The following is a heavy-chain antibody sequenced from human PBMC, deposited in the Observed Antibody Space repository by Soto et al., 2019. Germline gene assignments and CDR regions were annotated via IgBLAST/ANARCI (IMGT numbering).Heavy chain of an antibody. V-gene: IGHV4-30-4*01. CDR1: GGSISSGDDF. J-gene: IGHJ6*02. CDR2: IYYSGST. D-gene: IGHD1-20*01. CDR3: ARDRAKWKDYYYYGMDV. Sequence: KPSETLSLTCTVSGGSISSGDDFWTWIRQPPGKGLEWIGYIYYSGSTYYNPSLKSRLTMSVDTSKNQFSLKLSSVTAADTAVYYCARDRAKWKDYYYYGMDVWGQGTTVTVSS.